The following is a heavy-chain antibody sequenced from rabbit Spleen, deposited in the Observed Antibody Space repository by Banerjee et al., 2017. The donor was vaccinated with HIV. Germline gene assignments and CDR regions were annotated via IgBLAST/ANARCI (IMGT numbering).Heavy chain of an antibody. Sequence: QSLEESGGDLVKPGASLTLTCTASGLSFSTSDWMCWVRQAPGKGLEWIACIYTGSSGSTYYASWAKGRFTISKTSSTTVTLQMPSLTAADTATYFCARYTSGYSGYTYALFNLWGQGTLVTVS. CDR3: ARYTSGYSGYTYALFNL. CDR2: IYTGSSGST. D-gene: IGHD6-1*01. J-gene: IGHJ4*01. V-gene: IGHV1S40*01. CDR1: GLSFSTSDW.